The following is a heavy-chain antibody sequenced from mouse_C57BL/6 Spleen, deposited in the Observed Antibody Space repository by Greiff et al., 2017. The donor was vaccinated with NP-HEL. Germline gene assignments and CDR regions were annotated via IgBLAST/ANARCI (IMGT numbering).Heavy chain of an antibody. CDR1: GFTFTDYY. CDR3: ARSPDGYYGMDY. D-gene: IGHD2-3*01. CDR2: IRNKANGYTT. Sequence: EVKLVESGGGLVQPGGSLSLSCAASGFTFTDYYMSWVRQPPGKALEWLGFIRNKANGYTTEYRASVKGRFTISRDNSQSTLYLQMNALRAEDSATYYCARSPDGYYGMDYWGQGTSVTVSS. V-gene: IGHV7-3*01. J-gene: IGHJ4*01.